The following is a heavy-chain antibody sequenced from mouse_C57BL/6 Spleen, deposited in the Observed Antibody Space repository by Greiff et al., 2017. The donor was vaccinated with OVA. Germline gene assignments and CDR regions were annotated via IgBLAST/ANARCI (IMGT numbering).Heavy chain of an antibody. CDR1: GYTFTSYW. Sequence: VQLQQPGAELVKPGASVKMSCKASGYTFTSYWITWVKQRPGQGLEWIGDIYPGSGSTNYNEKFKSKATLTVDTSSSTAYMQLSSLTSEDSAVYYCAREMVTTEAWFAYWGQGTLVTVSA. D-gene: IGHD2-2*01. V-gene: IGHV1-55*01. CDR2: IYPGSGST. CDR3: AREMVTTEAWFAY. J-gene: IGHJ3*01.